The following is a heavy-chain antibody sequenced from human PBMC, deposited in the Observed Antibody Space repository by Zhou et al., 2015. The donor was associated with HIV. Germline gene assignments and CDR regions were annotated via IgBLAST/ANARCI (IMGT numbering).Heavy chain of an antibody. D-gene: IGHD4-17*01. Sequence: QVQLVQSGAEVKKPGSSVKVSCKASGGIFSNYPVSWVRQAPGQGLEWMGGIIPIFGTTNYAQKFQGRVTITADKSTSTAYMELSSLRFEDTAVYYCARLVRETTVTSHDDFDIWGQGTVVTVSS. J-gene: IGHJ3*02. V-gene: IGHV1-69*06. CDR3: ARLVRETTVTSHDDFDI. CDR1: GGIFSNYP. CDR2: IIPIFGTT.